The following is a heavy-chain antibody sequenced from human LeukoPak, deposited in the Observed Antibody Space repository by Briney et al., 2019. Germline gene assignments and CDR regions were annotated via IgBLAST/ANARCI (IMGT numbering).Heavy chain of an antibody. Sequence: SQTLSLTCAISGDSVSSNSAAWNWIRQSPSRGLEWLGRTYYRSKWYTYYAVSVKSRISINRDTSKNQFSLKLNSVTAADTAVYYCARRYGPWGQGTLVTVSS. CDR2: TYYRSKWYT. CDR3: ARRYGP. CDR1: GDSVSSNSAA. D-gene: IGHD3-16*01. J-gene: IGHJ5*02. V-gene: IGHV6-1*01.